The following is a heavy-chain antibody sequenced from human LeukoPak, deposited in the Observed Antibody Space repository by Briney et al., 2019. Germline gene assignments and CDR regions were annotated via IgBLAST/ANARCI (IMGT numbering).Heavy chain of an antibody. Sequence: GGSLRLSCAASGFTFSSYAMSWVRQAPGKGLEWVSAISGSGGSTYYADSVEGRFTISRDNSKNTLYLQMNSLRAEDTAVYYCAKSLELLWFGTYDYWGQGTLVTVSS. CDR2: ISGSGGST. D-gene: IGHD3-10*01. J-gene: IGHJ4*02. CDR3: AKSLELLWFGTYDY. CDR1: GFTFSSYA. V-gene: IGHV3-23*01.